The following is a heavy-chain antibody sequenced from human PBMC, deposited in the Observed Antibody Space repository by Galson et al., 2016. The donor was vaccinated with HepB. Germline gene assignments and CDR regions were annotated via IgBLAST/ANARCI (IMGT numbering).Heavy chain of an antibody. CDR2: IYYSGRT. CDR1: GDSISDGGYY. V-gene: IGHV4-31*03. CDR3: ARDGHDYGLDYFDY. J-gene: IGHJ4*02. D-gene: IGHD4-17*01. Sequence: TLSLTCTVSGDSISDGGYYWNWIRQHPGKGLEWIGYIYYSGRTDYNPSLKSRIAISVETSKNQFSLKLSSVTVADTAVYYCARDGHDYGLDYFDYWGQGILVTVSS.